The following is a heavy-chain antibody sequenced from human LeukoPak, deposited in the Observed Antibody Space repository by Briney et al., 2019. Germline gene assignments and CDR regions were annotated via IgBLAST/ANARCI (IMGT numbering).Heavy chain of an antibody. Sequence: SETLSLTCTVSGGSISSYYWSWIRQPPGKGLEWIGYIYYSGSTNYNPSPKSRVTISVDTSKNQFSLKLSSVTAADTAVYYCARRQTGGAAFNWFDPWGQGTLVTVSS. D-gene: IGHD2-15*01. V-gene: IGHV4-59*08. CDR3: ARRQTGGAAFNWFDP. CDR2: IYYSGST. CDR1: GGSISSYY. J-gene: IGHJ5*02.